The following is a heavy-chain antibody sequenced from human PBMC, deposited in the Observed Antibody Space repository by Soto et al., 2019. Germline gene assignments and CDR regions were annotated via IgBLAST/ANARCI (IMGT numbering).Heavy chain of an antibody. CDR1: GFTFSNYA. J-gene: IGHJ4*02. V-gene: IGHV3-30-3*01. CDR3: ATDRQANSWLDY. Sequence: QVQLVESGGGVVQPGRSLRLSCAASGFTFSNYAMHWVRQAPGKGLEWGAIISYDGSNKDYADSVKGRFTISRDNCKNTLDLQMNSLRAEDTAVYYCATDRQANSWLDYWGQGTLVTVSS. CDR2: ISYDGSNK. D-gene: IGHD4-4*01.